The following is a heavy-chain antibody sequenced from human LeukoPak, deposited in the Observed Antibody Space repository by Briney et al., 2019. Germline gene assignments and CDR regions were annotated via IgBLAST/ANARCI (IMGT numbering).Heavy chain of an antibody. CDR2: IYSGGST. V-gene: IGHV3-53*01. D-gene: IGHD1-26*01. J-gene: IGHJ4*02. CDR3: ARGVGSGSRLRAGDY. Sequence: GGSLRLSCAASGFTVSSNYMSWVRQAPGKGLEWVSVIYSGGSTYYADSVEGRFTISRDNSKNTLYLQMNSLRAEDTAVYYCARGVGSGSRLRAGDYWGQGTLVTVSS. CDR1: GFTVSSNY.